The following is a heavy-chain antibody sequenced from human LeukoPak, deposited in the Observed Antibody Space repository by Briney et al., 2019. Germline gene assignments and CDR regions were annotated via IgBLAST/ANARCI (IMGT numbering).Heavy chain of an antibody. D-gene: IGHD6-13*01. CDR3: AKGRGIVAAGSRFDA. CDR1: RFTFSSYA. Sequence: SGGSLRLSCAASRFTFSSYAMNWVRQAPGKGLEWVSMISGGDGKTHFADSVKGRFNISRVNSKNTLFLQMNSLRAEDTAIYYCAKGRGIVAAGSRFDAWGQGILVTVSS. J-gene: IGHJ5*02. V-gene: IGHV3-23*01. CDR2: ISGGDGKT.